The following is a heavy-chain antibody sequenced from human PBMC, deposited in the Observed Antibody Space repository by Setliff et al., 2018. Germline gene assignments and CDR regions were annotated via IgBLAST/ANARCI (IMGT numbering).Heavy chain of an antibody. D-gene: IGHD6-6*01. CDR1: GFTFSDYA. Sequence: LRLSCAASGFTFSDYAMSWVRQAPGKGLEWVSTISGSAGSIHLADSVKGRFTISRDNAKNSLYLQMSSLRAEDTAVYYCARWTARAVDYWGQGTLVTVSS. CDR3: ARWTARAVDY. V-gene: IGHV3-23*01. J-gene: IGHJ4*02. CDR2: ISGSAGSI.